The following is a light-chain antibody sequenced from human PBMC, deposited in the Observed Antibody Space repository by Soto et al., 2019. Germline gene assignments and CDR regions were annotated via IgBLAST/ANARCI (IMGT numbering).Light chain of an antibody. CDR2: DSS. CDR3: QQRSHWPLA. CDR1: QSVSSY. Sequence: EIVLTQSPATLSLSPGERATLSCRASQSVSSYLAWYQQKPGQAPRLLIYDSSNRATGIPARFSGSGSGTDFTLTISSLEPEDFAGYYCQQRSHWPLAFGQGTKVEIK. V-gene: IGKV3-11*01. J-gene: IGKJ1*01.